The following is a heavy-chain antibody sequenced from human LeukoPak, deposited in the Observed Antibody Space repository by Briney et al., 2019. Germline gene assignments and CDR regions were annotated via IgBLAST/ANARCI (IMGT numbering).Heavy chain of an antibody. J-gene: IGHJ4*02. Sequence: GASVKVSCKASGYTFTSYAMHWVRQAPGQRLEWMGWINAGSGNTKYSQKFQGRVTITRDTSASTAYMELSSLRSEDTAVYYCARKGLIFDYWGQGTLVTVSS. V-gene: IGHV1-3*01. CDR2: INAGSGNT. D-gene: IGHD3-22*01. CDR3: ARKGLIFDY. CDR1: GYTFTSYA.